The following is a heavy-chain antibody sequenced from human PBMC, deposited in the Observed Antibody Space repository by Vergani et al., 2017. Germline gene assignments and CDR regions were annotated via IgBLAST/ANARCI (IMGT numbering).Heavy chain of an antibody. CDR3: ARLGYCSSTTCRQAFDI. D-gene: IGHD2-2*01. J-gene: IGHJ3*02. CDR1: GFTFSDHY. V-gene: IGHV3-72*01. CDR2: TRNKANSYTT. Sequence: VQLVESGGGVVQPGRSLRLSCAASGFTFSDHYMAWVRQAPGKGLEWVGRTRNKANSYTTEYAASVKGRFTISRDDSKNSLYLQMNSLKIEDTAVYYCARLGYCSSTTCRQAFDIWGQGTMVTVS.